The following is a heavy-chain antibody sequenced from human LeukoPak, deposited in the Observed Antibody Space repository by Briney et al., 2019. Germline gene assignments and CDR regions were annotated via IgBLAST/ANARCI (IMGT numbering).Heavy chain of an antibody. CDR3: ARVPYDYVWGSYGYDFDY. V-gene: IGHV1-69*05. CDR2: IIPIFGTA. J-gene: IGHJ4*02. CDR1: GGTFSSYA. D-gene: IGHD3-16*01. Sequence: SVKVSCKASGGTFSSYAISWVRQAPGQGLEWMGGIIPIFGTADYAQKLQGRVTMTTDTSTSTAYMELRSLRSDDTAVYYCARVPYDYVWGSYGYDFDYWGQGTLVTVSS.